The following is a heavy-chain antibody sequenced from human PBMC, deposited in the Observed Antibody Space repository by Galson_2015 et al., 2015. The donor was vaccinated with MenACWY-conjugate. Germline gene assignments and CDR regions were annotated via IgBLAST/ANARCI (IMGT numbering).Heavy chain of an antibody. J-gene: IGHJ4*02. CDR1: GYRSTNYW. Sequence: QSGAEVKKPGESLRISCQVSGYRSTNYWVGWVRQVAGEGLEWMGIIFVGDSETRYSPSFRGQVTISADKSISTAYLEWSSLKASDTAMYYCARRMATIPSFDFWGQGTLVTVSS. CDR2: IFVGDSET. D-gene: IGHD5-12*01. V-gene: IGHV5-51*01. CDR3: ARRMATIPSFDF.